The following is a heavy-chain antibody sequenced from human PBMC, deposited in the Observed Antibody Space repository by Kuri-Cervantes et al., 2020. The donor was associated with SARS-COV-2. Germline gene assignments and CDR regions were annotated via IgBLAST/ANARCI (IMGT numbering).Heavy chain of an antibody. CDR1: GLTFSDHA. V-gene: IGHV3-23*01. CDR2: ITTNGGDT. J-gene: IGHJ6*03. Sequence: GESLKISCAASGLTFSDHAMSWVRQAPGKGLEWVSSITTNGGDTYYGDSVKGRFTVSRDNSKNMLYLEVNSLRAEDTAVYYCARNHSMDVWGTGTAVTVSS. CDR3: ARNHSMDV.